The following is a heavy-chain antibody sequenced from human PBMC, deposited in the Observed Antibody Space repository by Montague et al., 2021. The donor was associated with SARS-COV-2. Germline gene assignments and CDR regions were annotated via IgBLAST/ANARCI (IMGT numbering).Heavy chain of an antibody. CDR2: VHYTGST. Sequence: SETLSLTCEVSGGSISSYYWSWIRQSPGKGLEWIGYVHYTGSTKYNPSLKTRVTLSLDTPKNRFSLKLCSVTAADTAVYYCARAQNTCFIANCVNYFEVWGLGALVTVSS. J-gene: IGHJ4*02. V-gene: IGHV4-59*01. CDR1: GGSISSYY. D-gene: IGHD1-1*01. CDR3: ARAQNTCFIANCVNYFEV.